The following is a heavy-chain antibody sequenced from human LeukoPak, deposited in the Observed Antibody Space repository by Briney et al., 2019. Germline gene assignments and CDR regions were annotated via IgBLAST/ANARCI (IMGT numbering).Heavy chain of an antibody. J-gene: IGHJ4*02. V-gene: IGHV3-64D*06. CDR2: ISGNGGST. CDR1: GFIISNYA. CDR3: VKDLYKGDSSSWYYFDY. Sequence: PGGSLRLSCSASGFIISNYAMHWVRQAPGKGLEYVSAISGNGGSTYYADSVKGRFTTSRDNSKNTLYLQMSSLRAEDTAIYHCVKDLYKGDSSSWYYFDYWGQGTLVTVSS. D-gene: IGHD6-13*01.